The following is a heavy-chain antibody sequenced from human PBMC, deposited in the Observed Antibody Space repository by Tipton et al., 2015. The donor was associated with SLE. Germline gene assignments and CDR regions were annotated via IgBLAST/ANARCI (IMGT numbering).Heavy chain of an antibody. J-gene: IGHJ4*02. D-gene: IGHD4-17*01. CDR2: MNPNSGNT. CDR3: ARDLPPGSHYGPPGGDY. V-gene: IGHV1-8*01. CDR1: GYTFTSYD. Sequence: QLVQSGAEVKKPGASVKVSCKASGYTFTSYDINWVRQATGQGLEWMGWMNPNSGNTGYAQKFQGRVTMTRNTSISTAYMELRSLRSDDTAVYYCARDLPPGSHYGPPGGDYWGQGTLVTVSS.